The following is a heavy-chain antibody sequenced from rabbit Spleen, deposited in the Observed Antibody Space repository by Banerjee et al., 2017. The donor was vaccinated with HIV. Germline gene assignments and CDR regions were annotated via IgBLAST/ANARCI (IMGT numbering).Heavy chain of an antibody. CDR2: IYAGDGST. V-gene: IGHV1S40*01. D-gene: IGHD3-1*01. Sequence: QSLEESGGGLVKPGASLTLTCKASGFSLFMYWMCWVRQAPGKGLEWIACIYAGDGSTDYANWVNGRFTISKTSSTVDLKMTSLTAADTATYFCARDKELDIWGYEFNLWGPGTLVTVS. CDR1: GFSLFMYW. J-gene: IGHJ4*01. CDR3: ARDKELDIWGYEFNL.